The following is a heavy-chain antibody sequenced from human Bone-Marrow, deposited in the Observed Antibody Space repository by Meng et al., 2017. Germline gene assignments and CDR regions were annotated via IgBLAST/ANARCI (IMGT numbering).Heavy chain of an antibody. Sequence: GESLKISCAAPGFTFSSYSMNWVRQAPGKGLEWVSSISSSSSYIYYADSVKGRFTISRDNAKNSLYLQMNSLRAEDTAVYYCARDLAYSGSYQQPDAFDIWGQGTMVTVSS. J-gene: IGHJ3*02. V-gene: IGHV3-21*03. CDR1: GFTFSSYS. CDR3: ARDLAYSGSYQQPDAFDI. D-gene: IGHD1-26*01. CDR2: ISSSSSYI.